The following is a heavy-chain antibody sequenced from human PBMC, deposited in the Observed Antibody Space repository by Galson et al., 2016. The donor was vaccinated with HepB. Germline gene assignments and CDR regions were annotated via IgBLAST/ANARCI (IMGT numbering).Heavy chain of an antibody. CDR3: VRSQQLERYYYYGMDV. V-gene: IGHV4-4*02. J-gene: IGHJ6*02. CDR1: GGSIFSSNW. D-gene: IGHD6-6*01. Sequence: SETLSLTCVVSGGSIFSSNWWSWVRQTPGKGLEWIGEIHHSGSTNYNPSLKSRVTISVDKSKNQFSLNLRSVTAADTALYYCVRSQQLERYYYYGMDVWGQGTTVIVS. CDR2: IHHSGST.